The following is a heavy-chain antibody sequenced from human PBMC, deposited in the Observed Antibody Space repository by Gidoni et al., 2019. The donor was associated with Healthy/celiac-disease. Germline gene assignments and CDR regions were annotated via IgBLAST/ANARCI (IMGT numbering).Heavy chain of an antibody. CDR1: GGSISSSSYY. D-gene: IGHD3-10*01. CDR2: IYYSGST. CDR3: ARDGDITMVRGVLFDY. Sequence: QLQLQESGPGLVKPSETLSLTCTVSGGSISSSSYYWGWIRQPPGKGLEWIGSIYYSGSTYYNPSLKSRVTISVDTSKNQFSLKLSSVTAADTAVYYCARDGDITMVRGVLFDYWGQGTLVTVSS. J-gene: IGHJ4*02. V-gene: IGHV4-39*07.